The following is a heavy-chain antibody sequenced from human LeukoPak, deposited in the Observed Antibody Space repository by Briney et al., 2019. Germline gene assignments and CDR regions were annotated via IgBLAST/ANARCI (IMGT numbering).Heavy chain of an antibody. CDR1: GFTFSSYE. D-gene: IGHD6-19*01. CDR2: ISSSGSTI. CDR3: ARDPGSGWSIDY. J-gene: IGHJ4*02. Sequence: GGSLRLSCAASGFTFSSYEMNWVRQAPGKGLEWVSHISSSGSTIYYADSVKGRFTISRDNAKNSLYLQMNSLRAEDTAVYYCARDPGSGWSIDYWGQGTLVTVSS. V-gene: IGHV3-48*03.